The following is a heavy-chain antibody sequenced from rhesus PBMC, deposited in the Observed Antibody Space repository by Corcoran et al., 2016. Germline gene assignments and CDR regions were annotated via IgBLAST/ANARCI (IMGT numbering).Heavy chain of an antibody. J-gene: IGHJ4*01. V-gene: IGHV1-200*01. CDR1: GYTFTSYY. Sequence: QVQLVQSGAEVKKPGTSVKLSCKASGYTFTSYYINWVKQAPGQGLEWMGWINPSNGNTGYAQKFQGRVTMTRDTSTNTAYMELNSLRSEDTAVYYCARDGFTPGSDFDYWGQGVLVTVSS. CDR3: ARDGFTPGSDFDY. CDR2: INPSNGNT. D-gene: IGHD2-21*01.